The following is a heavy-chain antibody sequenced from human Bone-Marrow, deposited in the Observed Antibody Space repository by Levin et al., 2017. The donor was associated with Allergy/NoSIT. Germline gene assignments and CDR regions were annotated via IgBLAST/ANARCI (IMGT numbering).Heavy chain of an antibody. CDR3: ARDPCGSGCNWFDP. Sequence: TSETLSLTCTVSGGSISSGGYYWSWIRQHPGKGLEWIGYIYYSGSTYYNPSLKSRVTISVDTSKNQFSLKLSSVTAADTAVYYCARDPCGSGCNWFDPWGQGTLVTVSS. V-gene: IGHV4-31*03. D-gene: IGHD3-10*01. J-gene: IGHJ5*02. CDR1: GGSISSGGYY. CDR2: IYYSGST.